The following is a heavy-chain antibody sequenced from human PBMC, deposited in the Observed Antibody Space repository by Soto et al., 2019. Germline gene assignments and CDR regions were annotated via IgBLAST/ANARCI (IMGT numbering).Heavy chain of an antibody. CDR2: IYYSGSV. D-gene: IGHD1-26*01. Sequence: QVQLQESGPGLVKPSETLSLTCTVSGGSISPYYWSWIRRPPGKELEWIGYIYYSGSVNYNPSLRSRVTISVDTSKNQFSLNLNSVTAADAAVYYCARHVTMGATTGIIYYGMDVWGQGTTVTVSS. J-gene: IGHJ6*02. CDR1: GGSISPYY. CDR3: ARHVTMGATTGIIYYGMDV. V-gene: IGHV4-59*08.